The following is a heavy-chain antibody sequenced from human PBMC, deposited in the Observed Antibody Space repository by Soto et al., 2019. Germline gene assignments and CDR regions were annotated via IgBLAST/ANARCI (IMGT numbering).Heavy chain of an antibody. D-gene: IGHD2-15*01. Sequence: SETLSLTCAVYGGSFSDYSWTWIRQPPGKGLEWIGEINHSGSTYYNPSLKSRVTISVDTSKNQFSLKLTSVTAADTAVYYCAREMAALNYFDYWGQGTLVTVSS. V-gene: IGHV4-34*01. CDR1: GGSFSDYS. CDR2: INHSGST. CDR3: AREMAALNYFDY. J-gene: IGHJ4*02.